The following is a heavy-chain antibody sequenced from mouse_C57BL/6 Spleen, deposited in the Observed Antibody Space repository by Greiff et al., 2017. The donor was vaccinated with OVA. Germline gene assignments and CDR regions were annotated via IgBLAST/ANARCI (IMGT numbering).Heavy chain of an antibody. CDR3: ARREDYGSSYGYFGV. Sequence: VQLKQSGPVLVKPGASVKMSCKASGYTFTDYYMNWVKQSHGKSLEWIGVINPYNGGTSYNQKFKGKATLTVDKSSSTAYMELNSLTSEDSAVYYCARREDYGSSYGYFGVWGTVTTVTVSS. V-gene: IGHV1-19*01. CDR2: INPYNGGT. D-gene: IGHD1-1*01. J-gene: IGHJ1*03. CDR1: GYTFTDYY.